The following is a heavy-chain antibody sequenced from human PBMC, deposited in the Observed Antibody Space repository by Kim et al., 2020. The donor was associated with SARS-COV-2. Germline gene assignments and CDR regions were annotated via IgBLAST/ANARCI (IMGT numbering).Heavy chain of an antibody. CDR3: ARDLYYDSSGYYPHFDY. Sequence: LQGRVTMTTDTSTSTAYMELRSLRSDDTAVYYCARDLYYDSSGYYPHFDYWGQGTLVTVSS. V-gene: IGHV1-18*01. J-gene: IGHJ4*02. D-gene: IGHD3-22*01.